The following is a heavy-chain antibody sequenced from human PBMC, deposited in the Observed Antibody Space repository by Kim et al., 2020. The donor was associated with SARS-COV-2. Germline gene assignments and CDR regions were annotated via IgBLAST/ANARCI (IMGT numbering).Heavy chain of an antibody. Sequence: GGSLRLSCAASGFTFSSYAMSWVRQAPGKGLEWVSAISGSGGSTYYADSVKGRFTISRDNSKNTLYLQMNSLRAEDTAGYYCAKDPRIKGFGAYYYYYGMDVWGQGTTVTVSS. V-gene: IGHV3-23*01. D-gene: IGHD3-10*01. J-gene: IGHJ6*02. CDR1: GFTFSSYA. CDR2: ISGSGGST. CDR3: AKDPRIKGFGAYYYYYGMDV.